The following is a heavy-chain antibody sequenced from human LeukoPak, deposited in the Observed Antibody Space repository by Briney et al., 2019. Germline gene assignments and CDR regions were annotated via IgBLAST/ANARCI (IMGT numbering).Heavy chain of an antibody. CDR1: GGSISGYY. Sequence: SETLSLTCTVSGGSISGYYWSWIRQPPGKGLEWIGYIYYSGSTNYNPSLKSRVTISVDTSKNQFSLKLSPVTAADTAVYYCARHGSSWYYFDYWGQGTLVTVSS. V-gene: IGHV4-59*08. J-gene: IGHJ4*02. CDR2: IYYSGST. CDR3: ARHGSSWYYFDY. D-gene: IGHD6-13*01.